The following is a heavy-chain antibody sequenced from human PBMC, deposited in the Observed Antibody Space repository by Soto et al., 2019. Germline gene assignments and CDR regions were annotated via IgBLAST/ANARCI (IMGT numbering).Heavy chain of an antibody. D-gene: IGHD3-22*01. V-gene: IGHV1-69*13. Sequence: SVKVSCKXSGGTFSSYAISWVRQAPGQGLEWMGGIIPIFGTANYAQKFQGRVTITADESTSTAYMELSSLRSEDTAVYYCSKDYYDSSGYYDYWGQGTLVTVSS. CDR2: IIPIFGTA. CDR1: GGTFSSYA. CDR3: SKDYYDSSGYYDY. J-gene: IGHJ4*02.